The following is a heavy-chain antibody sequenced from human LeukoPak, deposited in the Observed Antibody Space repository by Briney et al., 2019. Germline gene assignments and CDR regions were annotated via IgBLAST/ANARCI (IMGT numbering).Heavy chain of an antibody. D-gene: IGHD6-13*01. CDR2: IYTSGST. CDR1: GGSISSYY. V-gene: IGHV4-4*07. CDR3: ARSIAAAGTRYYYYMDV. Sequence: SETLSLTCTVSGGSISSYYWSWIRQPAGKGLEWIGRIYTSGSTNYNPSLKSRVTMSVDTSKNQFSLKLSSVTAADTAVYYCARSIAAAGTRYYYYMDVWGKGATVTISS. J-gene: IGHJ6*03.